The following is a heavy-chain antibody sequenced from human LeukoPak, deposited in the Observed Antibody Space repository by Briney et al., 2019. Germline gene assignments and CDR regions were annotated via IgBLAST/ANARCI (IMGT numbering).Heavy chain of an antibody. D-gene: IGHD2-15*01. Sequence: ASVKVSCKVSGYTFGAYGLSWVRQAPGQGLEWMGWISAYTGNTNYAQKLQGRVTMTTDTSTSTAYMELRSLRSDDTAVYYCASTGGNCSGGSCYSGGDYWGQGTLVTVSS. V-gene: IGHV1-18*01. CDR3: ASTGGNCSGGSCYSGGDY. CDR2: ISAYTGNT. CDR1: GYTFGAYG. J-gene: IGHJ4*02.